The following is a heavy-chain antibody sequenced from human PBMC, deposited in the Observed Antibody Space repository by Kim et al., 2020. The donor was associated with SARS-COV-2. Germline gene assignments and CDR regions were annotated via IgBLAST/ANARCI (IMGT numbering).Heavy chain of an antibody. CDR3: ASTAYCGGDCYSGYFDY. CDR1: GFTFSSYW. J-gene: IGHJ4*02. CDR2: IKQDGSEK. D-gene: IGHD2-21*02. Sequence: GGSLRLSCAASGFTFSSYWMSWVRQAPGKGLEWVANIKQDGSEKYYVDSVKGRFTISRDNAKNSLYLQMNSLRAEDTAVYYCASTAYCGGDCYSGYFDYWGQGTLVTVSS. V-gene: IGHV3-7*03.